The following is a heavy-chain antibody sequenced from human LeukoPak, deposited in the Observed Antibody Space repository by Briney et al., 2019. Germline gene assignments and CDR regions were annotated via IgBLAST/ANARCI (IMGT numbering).Heavy chain of an antibody. CDR2: GHHSESS. Sequence: SETLSLTCSVSGDSVTSTYWSWIRQPPGKGLEWIAYGHHSESSNYNPSFRSRVIIPVDTSRNQFSLRLSSVTAADTAIYYCARESAGSLHDSTAAFHYWGQGVLVIVSS. V-gene: IGHV4-59*02. D-gene: IGHD2-8*02. J-gene: IGHJ4*02. CDR1: GDSVTSTY. CDR3: ARESAGSLHDSTAAFHY.